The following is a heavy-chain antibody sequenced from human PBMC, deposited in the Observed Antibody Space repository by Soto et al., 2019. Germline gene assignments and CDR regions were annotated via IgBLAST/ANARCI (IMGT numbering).Heavy chain of an antibody. CDR2: ISAYNGNT. CDR1: GYTFTSYG. J-gene: IGHJ3*02. Sequence: QVQLVQSGAEVKKPGASVKVSCKASGYTFTSYGISWVRQAPGQGLEWMGWISAYNGNTNYAQKLQGRVTMTTDTATSTAYMELRSLRSDDTAVYYCARDPHDYGDEYDAFDIWGQGTMVTVSS. CDR3: ARDPHDYGDEYDAFDI. D-gene: IGHD4-17*01. V-gene: IGHV1-18*01.